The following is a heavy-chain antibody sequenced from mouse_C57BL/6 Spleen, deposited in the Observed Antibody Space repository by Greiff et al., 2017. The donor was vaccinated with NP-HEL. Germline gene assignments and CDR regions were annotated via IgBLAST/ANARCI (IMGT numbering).Heavy chain of an antibody. CDR1: GYTFTSYW. Sequence: QVQLKQPGAELVRPGSSVKLSCKASGYTFTSYWMDWVKQRPGQGLEWIGNIYPSDSETHYNQKFKDKATLTVDKSSSTAYMQLSSLTSEDSAVYYCAREYYDGYPDYWGQGTTLTVSS. CDR2: IYPSDSET. CDR3: AREYYDGYPDY. D-gene: IGHD2-3*01. V-gene: IGHV1-61*01. J-gene: IGHJ2*01.